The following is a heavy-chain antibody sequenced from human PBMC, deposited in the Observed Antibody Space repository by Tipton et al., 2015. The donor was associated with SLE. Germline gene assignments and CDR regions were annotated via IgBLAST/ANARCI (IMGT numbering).Heavy chain of an antibody. V-gene: IGHV4-61*02. D-gene: IGHD2-8*01. CDR3: ARVGAYTNGVCVNWFDP. CDR1: GGSISSGSYY. Sequence: TLSLTCTVSGGSISSGSYYRSCIRQPAGQGLEWIGRIYTTGSTHYNPSLKSRVTISVDTSKNQFSLKLSSVTAADTAVYYCARVGAYTNGVCVNWFDPWGQGTLVTVSS. CDR2: IYTTGST. J-gene: IGHJ5*02.